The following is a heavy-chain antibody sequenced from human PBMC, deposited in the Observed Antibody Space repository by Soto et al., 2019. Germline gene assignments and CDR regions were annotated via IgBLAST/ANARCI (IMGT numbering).Heavy chain of an antibody. V-gene: IGHV3-21*01. J-gene: IGHJ4*02. CDR1: GFTFSSYS. Sequence: GGSLRLSCAASGFTFSSYSMNWVRQAPGKGLEWVSSISSSSSYIYYADSVKGRFTISRDNAKNSLYLQMNSLRAEDTAVYYCALPYSSGSYFDYWGQGTLVTVSS. CDR3: ALPYSSGSYFDY. CDR2: ISSSSSYI. D-gene: IGHD6-19*01.